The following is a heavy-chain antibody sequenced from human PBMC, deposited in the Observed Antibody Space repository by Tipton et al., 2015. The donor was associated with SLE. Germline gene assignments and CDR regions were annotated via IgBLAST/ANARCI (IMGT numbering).Heavy chain of an antibody. CDR1: GYTFTGYH. Sequence: QVQLVQSGAEVKKPGASVKVSCKASGYTFTGYHIHWVRQAPGQGPEWMGCIKLNTGDTEYTQRVQGRVTMTRDTSISTAYMQLSGLTSDDTAVCYCARASGAGWTYFDYWGQGILVTVSS. J-gene: IGHJ4*02. CDR3: ARASGAGWTYFDY. CDR2: IKLNTGDT. D-gene: IGHD3/OR15-3a*01. V-gene: IGHV1-2*02.